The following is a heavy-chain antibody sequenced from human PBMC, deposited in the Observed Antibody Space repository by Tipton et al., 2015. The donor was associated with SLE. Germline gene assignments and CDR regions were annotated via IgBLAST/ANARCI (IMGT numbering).Heavy chain of an antibody. CDR3: ARGYPMDH. J-gene: IGHJ4*02. Sequence: TLSLTCAVYGGSFSGYYWSWIRQPPGKGLEWIGVINHSGSTNYNPSLKSRVTISVDTSKIQFSLKLSSVTPADAAVYYCARGYPMDHWGQGTLVTVSS. D-gene: IGHD2-2*03. CDR2: INHSGST. V-gene: IGHV4-34*01. CDR1: GGSFSGYY.